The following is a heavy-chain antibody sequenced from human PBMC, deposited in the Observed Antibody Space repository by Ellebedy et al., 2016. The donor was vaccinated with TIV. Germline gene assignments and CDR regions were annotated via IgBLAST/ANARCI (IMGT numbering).Heavy chain of an antibody. V-gene: IGHV4-39*01. CDR1: GGSISRSSYY. Sequence: MPGGSLRLSCSVSGGSISRSSYYWGWIRQPPGKGLEWIGSIYYSGSTYYNPSLKSRVTISVDTSKNQFSLKLSSVTAADTAVYYCARLSDDIVVVVAATGAFDYWGQGTLVTVSS. D-gene: IGHD2-15*01. CDR3: ARLSDDIVVVVAATGAFDY. CDR2: IYYSGST. J-gene: IGHJ4*02.